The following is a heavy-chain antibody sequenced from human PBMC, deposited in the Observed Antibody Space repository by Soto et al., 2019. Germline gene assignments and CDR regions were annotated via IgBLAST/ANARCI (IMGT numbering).Heavy chain of an antibody. Sequence: GGSLRLSCAASGFTFSSYAMSWVRQAPGKGLEWVSAISGSGGSTYYADSVKGRFTISRDNSKKTLYLQMNSLRAEDTAVYYCAIYPQFYGNYYYGMDVWGQGTTVTVSS. J-gene: IGHJ6*02. CDR2: ISGSGGST. V-gene: IGHV3-23*01. CDR3: AIYPQFYGNYYYGMDV. CDR1: GFTFSSYA. D-gene: IGHD3-10*01.